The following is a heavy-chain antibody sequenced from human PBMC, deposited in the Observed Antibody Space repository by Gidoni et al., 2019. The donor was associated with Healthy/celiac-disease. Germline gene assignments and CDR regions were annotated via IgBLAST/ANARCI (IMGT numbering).Heavy chain of an antibody. CDR1: GFTVSSNY. J-gene: IGHJ6*03. CDR2: IYSGGST. Sequence: SCAASGFTVSSNYMSWVRQAPGKGLEWVSVIYSGGSTYYADSVKGRFTISRDNSKNTLYLQMNSLRAEDTAVYYCASGRRSTIFGVVIMGDYYYMDVWGKGTTVTVSS. CDR3: ASGRRSTIFGVVIMGDYYYMDV. V-gene: IGHV3-66*02. D-gene: IGHD3-3*01.